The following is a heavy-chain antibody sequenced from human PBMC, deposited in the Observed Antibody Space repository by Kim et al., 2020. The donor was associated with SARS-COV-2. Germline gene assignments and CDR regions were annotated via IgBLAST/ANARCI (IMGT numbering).Heavy chain of an antibody. CDR1: GFTFSSYA. Sequence: GGSLRLSCAASGFTFSSYAMHWVRQAPGKGLEWVAVISYDGSNKYYADSVKGRFTISRDNSKNTLYLQMNSLRAEDTAVYYCARTAGTTSGMDVWGQGTT. CDR2: ISYDGSNK. J-gene: IGHJ6*02. V-gene: IGHV3-30*04. CDR3: ARTAGTTSGMDV. D-gene: IGHD1-7*01.